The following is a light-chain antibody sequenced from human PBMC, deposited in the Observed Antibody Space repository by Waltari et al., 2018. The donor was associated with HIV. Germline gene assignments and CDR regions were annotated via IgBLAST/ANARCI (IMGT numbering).Light chain of an antibody. Sequence: SYALTQPPSVSVSPGQTARITCSGDALPKQYAYWYQQKPGQAPVLVIDKDNGRPSGIPERFSGSSSGTTVTLTISGVQTEDEADYYCQSADSSGTYPDVFGTGTKVTVL. CDR1: ALPKQY. V-gene: IGLV3-25*03. J-gene: IGLJ1*01. CDR2: KDN. CDR3: QSADSSGTYPDV.